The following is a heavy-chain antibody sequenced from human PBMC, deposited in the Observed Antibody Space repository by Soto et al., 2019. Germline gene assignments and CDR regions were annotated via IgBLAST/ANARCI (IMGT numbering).Heavy chain of an antibody. CDR2: TYHGGST. J-gene: IGHJ5*02. Sequence: SETLSLTCAVSGYSISSGYYWGWLRQPPGKGLEWIGSTYHGGSTYYNPPLNSRVTLSIDMTNNHVSLILNSVTAADTAVYYCARVGPWVPYYYDSSPYTFENWFDPWGQGTLGTVSS. CDR1: GYSISSGYY. D-gene: IGHD3-22*01. V-gene: IGHV4-38-2*01. CDR3: ARVGPWVPYYYDSSPYTFENWFDP.